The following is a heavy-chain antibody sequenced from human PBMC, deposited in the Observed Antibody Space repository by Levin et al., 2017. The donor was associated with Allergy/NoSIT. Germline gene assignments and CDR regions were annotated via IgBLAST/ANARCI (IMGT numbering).Heavy chain of an antibody. CDR1: GGSVSSGVYY. Sequence: SPTLSLPCPVSGGSVSSGVYYWGWIRQHPGKGLECIGYIHPSGSTNYNPSLNSRVTMSVDMSKNQISLKMISVTAADTAVYYCARGRDAYKLGFWGQGTLVTVSS. CDR3: ARGRDAYKLGF. D-gene: IGHD1-14*01. CDR2: IHPSGST. J-gene: IGHJ4*02. V-gene: IGHV4-31*03.